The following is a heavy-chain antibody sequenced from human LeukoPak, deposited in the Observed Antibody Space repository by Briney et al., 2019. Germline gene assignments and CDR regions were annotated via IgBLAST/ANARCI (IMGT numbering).Heavy chain of an antibody. CDR3: ARRSPTVTRPYYYYGMDV. V-gene: IGHV4-59*08. CDR2: IYYSGST. CDR1: GGSISSYY. D-gene: IGHD4-11*01. Sequence: SETLSLTCTVSGGSISSYYWSWIRQPPGKGLEWIGYIYYSGSTNYNPSLKSRVTISVDTSKNQFSLKLSSVTAADTAVYYCARRSPTVTRPYYYYGMDVWGQGTTVTVSS. J-gene: IGHJ6*02.